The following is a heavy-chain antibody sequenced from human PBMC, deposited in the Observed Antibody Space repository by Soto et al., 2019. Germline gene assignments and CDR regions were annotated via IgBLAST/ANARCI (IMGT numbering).Heavy chain of an antibody. Sequence: GSSVKVSCKASGYTFTSYYMHWVRQAPGQGLEWMGIINPSGGSTSYAQKFQGRVTMTRDTSTSTVYMELSSLRSEDTAVYYCARAAAMVTVYYYYGMDVWGRGTTVTVSS. CDR3: ARAAAMVTVYYYYGMDV. CDR1: GYTFTSYY. CDR2: INPSGGST. V-gene: IGHV1-46*01. J-gene: IGHJ6*02. D-gene: IGHD5-18*01.